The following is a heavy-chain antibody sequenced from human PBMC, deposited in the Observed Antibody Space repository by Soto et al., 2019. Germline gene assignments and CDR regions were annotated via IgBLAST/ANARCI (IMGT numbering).Heavy chain of an antibody. CDR3: GRVEVVVAATVPDETYNWSEH. V-gene: IGHV5-51*01. Sequence: VEYLKLSCKGSGYSFTRYWTGWVRQIPWKGLEWMGIIYPLDSDTSYSPSFQGQGTISADKSISNDYLQWSTLKDSDTAMYYCGRVEVVVAATVPDETYNWSEHWGQGTMVTVSA. D-gene: IGHD2-15*01. CDR1: GYSFTRYW. J-gene: IGHJ5*01. CDR2: IYPLDSDT.